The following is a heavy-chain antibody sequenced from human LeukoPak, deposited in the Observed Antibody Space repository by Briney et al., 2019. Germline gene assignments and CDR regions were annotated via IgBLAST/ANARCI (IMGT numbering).Heavy chain of an antibody. CDR2: IIPIFGTA. CDR1: GYTFTSYG. V-gene: IGHV1-69*13. D-gene: IGHD2-8*01. J-gene: IGHJ4*02. Sequence: SVKVSCKASGYTFTSYGISWVRQAPGQGLEWMGGIIPIFGTANYAQKFQGRVTITADESTSTAYMELSSLRSEDTAVYYCARDLTGLGYCTNGVCDSSGYWGQGTLVTVSS. CDR3: ARDLTGLGYCTNGVCDSSGY.